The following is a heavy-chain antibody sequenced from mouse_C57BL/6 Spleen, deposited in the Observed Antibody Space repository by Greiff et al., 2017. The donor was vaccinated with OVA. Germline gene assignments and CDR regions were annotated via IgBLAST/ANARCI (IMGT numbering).Heavy chain of an antibody. D-gene: IGHD1-1*01. CDR2: IYPGDGDT. CDR1: GYAFSSSW. CDR3: ARGGYGSSSSFAY. J-gene: IGHJ3*01. Sequence: VQLQQSGPELVKPGASVKISCKASGYAFSSSWLHWVKQRKGKGIAWTGRIYPGDGDTNYNGKFKGKATLTADKSSSTAYMQLSSLTSEDSAVYFCARGGYGSSSSFAYWGQGTLVTVSA. V-gene: IGHV1-82*01.